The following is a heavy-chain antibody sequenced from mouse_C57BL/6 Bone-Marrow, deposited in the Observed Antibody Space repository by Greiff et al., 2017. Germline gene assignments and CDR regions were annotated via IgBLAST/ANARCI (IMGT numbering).Heavy chain of an antibody. CDR2: ISSGGSYT. V-gene: IGHV5-6*02. CDR3: ARRGYYDYDGWMGY. Sequence: DVMLVESGGDLVKPGGSLKLSCAASGFTFSSYGMSWVRQTPDQRLEWVATISSGGSYTYYPDNVKGRFTISRDNAKNTLYLQMSSLKSEDTAMDCCARRGYYDYDGWMGYWGQGTLVTVSS. CDR1: GFTFSSYG. J-gene: IGHJ4*01. D-gene: IGHD2-4*01.